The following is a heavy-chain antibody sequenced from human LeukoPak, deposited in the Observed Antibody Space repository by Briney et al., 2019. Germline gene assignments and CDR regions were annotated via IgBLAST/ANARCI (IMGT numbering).Heavy chain of an antibody. V-gene: IGHV3-7*01. CDR3: VFLNRGTIPSTNTVVTPVY. Sequence: GGSLRLSCAASGFTFSSYWMNWVRQAPGKGLEWVANIKQDGSEKYYVDSVKGRFTISRDNAKNSLYLQMNSLRAEDTAVYYCVFLNRGTIPSTNTVVTPVYWGQGTLVTVSS. CDR2: IKQDGSEK. D-gene: IGHD4-23*01. CDR1: GFTFSSYW. J-gene: IGHJ4*02.